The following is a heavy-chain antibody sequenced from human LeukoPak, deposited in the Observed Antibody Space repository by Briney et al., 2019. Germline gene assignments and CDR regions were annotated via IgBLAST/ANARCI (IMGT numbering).Heavy chain of an antibody. J-gene: IGHJ6*02. V-gene: IGHV3-66*01. D-gene: IGHD6-13*01. CDR1: GFTFSTYA. CDR2: IYSGGST. Sequence: GGSLRLSCAASGFTFSTYAMSWVRQAPGKGLEWVSVIYSGGSTYYADSVKGRFTISRDNSKNTLYLQMNSLRAEDTAVYYCARGHSSWPHYYYYGMDVWGQGTTVTVSS. CDR3: ARGHSSWPHYYYYGMDV.